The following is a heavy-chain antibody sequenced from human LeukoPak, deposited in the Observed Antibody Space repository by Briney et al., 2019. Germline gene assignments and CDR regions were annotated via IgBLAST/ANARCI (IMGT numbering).Heavy chain of an antibody. V-gene: IGHV3-49*03. CDR1: GFTFGDYA. CDR3: TRGPWELLRFDY. CDR2: IRSKAYGGTT. D-gene: IGHD1-26*01. Sequence: GGSLRLSCTASGFTFGDYAMSWFRQAPGKGLGWGGFIRSKAYGGTTEYAASVKGRFTISRDDSKSIAYLQMNSLKTEDTAVYYCTRGPWELLRFDYWGQGTLVTVSS. J-gene: IGHJ4*02.